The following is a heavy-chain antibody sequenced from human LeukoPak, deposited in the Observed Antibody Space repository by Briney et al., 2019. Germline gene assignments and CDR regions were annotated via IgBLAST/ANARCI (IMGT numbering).Heavy chain of an antibody. CDR1: GFTFSTYG. Sequence: PGRSLRLSCSASGFTFSTYGMNWVRQAPGKGLEWVAVIWYDGSHANYADAVKGRFTISRDNSKNTLYLQMNSPRAEDTAVYYCARDRGYSSRWNFGKDYYMDVWGKGTTATVSS. CDR2: IWYDGSHA. D-gene: IGHD6-13*01. V-gene: IGHV3-33*01. J-gene: IGHJ6*03. CDR3: ARDRGYSSRWNFGKDYYMDV.